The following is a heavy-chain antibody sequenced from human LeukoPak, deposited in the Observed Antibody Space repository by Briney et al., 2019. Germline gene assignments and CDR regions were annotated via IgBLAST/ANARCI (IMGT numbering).Heavy chain of an antibody. CDR1: GYTFTGYY. D-gene: IGHD6-6*01. Sequence: ASVKVSCKASGYTFTGYYMHWVRQAPGQRLEWMGRINPNSGGTNYAQKFQGRVTMTRDTSISTAYMELSRLRSDDTAVYYCARGGVEYSCSSEADYWGQGTLVTVSS. CDR2: INPNSGGT. V-gene: IGHV1-2*06. J-gene: IGHJ4*02. CDR3: ARGGVEYSCSSEADY.